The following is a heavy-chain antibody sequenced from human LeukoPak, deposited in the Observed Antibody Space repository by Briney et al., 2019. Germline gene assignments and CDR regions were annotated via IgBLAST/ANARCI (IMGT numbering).Heavy chain of an antibody. D-gene: IGHD5-12*01. CDR3: ARDGQDSGYDRPIDY. CDR2: INPSGGST. V-gene: IGHV1-46*01. CDR1: GYTFTSYY. Sequence: ASVKVSCKASGYTFTSYYMHWVRQAPGQGLEWMGIINPSGGSTSYAQKFQGRVTMTRDMSTSTVYMELSSLRSEDTAVYYCARDGQDSGYDRPIDYWGQGTLVTVSS. J-gene: IGHJ4*02.